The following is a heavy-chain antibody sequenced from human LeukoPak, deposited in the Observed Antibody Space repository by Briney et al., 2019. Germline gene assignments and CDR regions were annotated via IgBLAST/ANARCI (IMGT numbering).Heavy chain of an antibody. CDR2: IYHSGST. CDR1: GYSISSGYY. D-gene: IGHD5-12*01. CDR3: ARTGGGYAAYYYYYMDV. V-gene: IGHV4-38-2*02. Sequence: SETLSLTCTVSGYSISSGYYWGWIRQPPGKGLEWIGSIYHSGSTYYNPSLKSRVTISVDTSKNTFSLKLSSVTAADTAVYYCARTGGGYAAYYYYYMDVWGKGTTVTVSS. J-gene: IGHJ6*03.